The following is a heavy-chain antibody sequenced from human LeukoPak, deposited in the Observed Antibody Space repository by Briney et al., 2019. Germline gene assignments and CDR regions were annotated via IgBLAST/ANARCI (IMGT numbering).Heavy chain of an antibody. Sequence: SETLSLTCTVSADSISSTGYYWGWLRQPPGQGLEWIASISYSGSTYYNPSLKSRVTMSVDTSKNQFSLKLSSVTAADTAVYYCARHVWGTSSLLYYFDYWGQGTLVTVSS. CDR3: ARHVWGTSSLLYYFDY. CDR2: ISYSGST. D-gene: IGHD6-6*01. J-gene: IGHJ4*02. V-gene: IGHV4-39*01. CDR1: ADSISSTGYY.